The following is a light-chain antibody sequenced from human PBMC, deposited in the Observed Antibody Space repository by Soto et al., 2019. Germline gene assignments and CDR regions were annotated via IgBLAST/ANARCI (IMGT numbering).Light chain of an antibody. Sequence: QSALTQPASVSGSPGQSITISCTGTSSDVGGYNYVSWYQQHPGKAPKLMIYEVTNRPSGVSNRFSGSKSGNTASLTISGLQAEDEAHYYCSSYTRSSTHWVFGGGTKLTVL. J-gene: IGLJ3*02. V-gene: IGLV2-14*01. CDR1: SSDVGGYNY. CDR3: SSYTRSSTHWV. CDR2: EVT.